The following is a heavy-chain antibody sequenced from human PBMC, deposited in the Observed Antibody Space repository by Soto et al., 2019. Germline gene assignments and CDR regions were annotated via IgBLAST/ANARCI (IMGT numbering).Heavy chain of an antibody. Sequence: GSLRLSCAASGFTFSSYAMNWVRQAPGKGLEWVSVISGRDSSTYYADSVKGRFTISRDNSKNTLYVQMNSLRADDTAIYYCAKEISGYNAPLDHWGQGTRVTVSS. V-gene: IGHV3-23*01. CDR1: GFTFSSYA. CDR3: AKEISGYNAPLDH. J-gene: IGHJ4*02. D-gene: IGHD5-12*01. CDR2: ISGRDSST.